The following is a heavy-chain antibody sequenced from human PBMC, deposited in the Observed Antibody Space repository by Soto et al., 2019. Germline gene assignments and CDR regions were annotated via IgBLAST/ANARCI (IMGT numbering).Heavy chain of an antibody. CDR3: AREGVLRTDFDY. Sequence: SETLSLTRGVYGGSFSGYYWSWIRQPPGKGLEWIGEINHSGSTNYNPSLKSRVTISVDTSKNQFSLKLSSVTAADTAVYYCAREGVLRTDFDYWGQGTLVTVSS. CDR2: INHSGST. J-gene: IGHJ4*02. D-gene: IGHD1-26*01. CDR1: GGSFSGYY. V-gene: IGHV4-34*01.